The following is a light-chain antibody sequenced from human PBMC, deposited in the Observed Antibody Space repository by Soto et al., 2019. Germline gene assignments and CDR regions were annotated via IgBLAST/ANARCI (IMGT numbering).Light chain of an antibody. CDR1: QTISTW. V-gene: IGKV1-5*01. CDR2: DAS. J-gene: IGKJ1*01. Sequence: DIQMPQSTSTLSASVGDRVTITCRASQTISTWLAWYQQKPGKAPALLIHDASSLQSGVPSRFSGSGSGTEFTLTISSLQPEDFATYYCLQHNSYPRTFGQGTKVDI. CDR3: LQHNSYPRT.